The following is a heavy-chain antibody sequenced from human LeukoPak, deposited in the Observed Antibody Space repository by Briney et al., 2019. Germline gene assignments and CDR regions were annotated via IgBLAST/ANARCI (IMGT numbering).Heavy chain of an antibody. CDR1: GFTFGSSW. J-gene: IGHJ4*02. V-gene: IGHV3-7*01. CDR3: ARDSAYSAFDY. CDR2: INPDGSKK. D-gene: IGHD4-11*01. Sequence: GGALRLSCAASGFTFGSSWMCWVRQAPGRGLERVAIINPDGSKKYYMDSVKGRFTISRDYVKNSLYLQMDSLRAEDTAVYYCARDSAYSAFDYWGQGALVTVSS.